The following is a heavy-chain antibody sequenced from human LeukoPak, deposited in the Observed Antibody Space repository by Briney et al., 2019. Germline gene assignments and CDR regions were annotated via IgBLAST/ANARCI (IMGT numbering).Heavy chain of an antibody. V-gene: IGHV4-34*01. CDR1: GGSFSGYY. D-gene: IGHD3-22*01. J-gene: IGHJ4*02. Sequence: LETLSLTCAVYGGSFSGYYWSWNRQPPGKGLEWIGEINHSGSTNYNPSLKSRVTISVDTSKNQFSLKLSSVTAADTAVYYCARVDYYDSSGYYYHDYWGQGTLVTVSS. CDR3: ARVDYYDSSGYYYHDY. CDR2: INHSGST.